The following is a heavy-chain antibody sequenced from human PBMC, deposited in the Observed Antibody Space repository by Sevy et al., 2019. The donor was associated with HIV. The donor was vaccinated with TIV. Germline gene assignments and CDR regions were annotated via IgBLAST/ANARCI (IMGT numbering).Heavy chain of an antibody. CDR1: GDSVSTSSAT. CDR2: TYYRSKWYS. V-gene: IGHV6-1*01. J-gene: IGHJ6*02. D-gene: IGHD1-7*01. Sequence: KQSQTLSLTCAISGDSVSTSSATWNWFRQSPSRGLEWLGRTYYRSKWYSDYEVSVKGRVTINPDTSKNQFSLHLGSVTPEETAVYFCARGDELNSYYYGMDVWGQGTTVTVSS. CDR3: ARGDELNSYYYGMDV.